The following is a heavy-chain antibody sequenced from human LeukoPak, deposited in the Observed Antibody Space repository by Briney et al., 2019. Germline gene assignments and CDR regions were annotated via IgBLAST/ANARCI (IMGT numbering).Heavy chain of an antibody. CDR2: ISSSSYI. V-gene: IGHV3-21*01. CDR3: ASIGGELWPRGGLWVDY. J-gene: IGHJ4*02. D-gene: IGHD5-18*01. Sequence: GRSLRLYCAASGFTFSSDSMNWVRQAPGKGLEWVSSISSSSYIYYADSVKGRFTISRDNAKNSLYLQMNSLRAEDTAVYYCASIGGELWPRGGLWVDYWGQGTLVTVSS. CDR1: GFTFSSDS.